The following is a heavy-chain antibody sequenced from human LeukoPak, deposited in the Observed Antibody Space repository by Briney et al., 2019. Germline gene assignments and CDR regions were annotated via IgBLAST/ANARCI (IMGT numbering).Heavy chain of an antibody. CDR3: ARDPMVRGVHADFDY. CDR2: ISAYNGNT. D-gene: IGHD3-10*01. CDR1: GYTFTSYG. Sequence: ASVKVSCKASGYTFTSYGISWVRQAPGQGLEWMGWISAYNGNTNYAQKLQGRVTMTTDTSTSTAYMELRSLRSDATAVYYCARDPMVRGVHADFDYWGQGTLVTVSS. J-gene: IGHJ4*02. V-gene: IGHV1-18*01.